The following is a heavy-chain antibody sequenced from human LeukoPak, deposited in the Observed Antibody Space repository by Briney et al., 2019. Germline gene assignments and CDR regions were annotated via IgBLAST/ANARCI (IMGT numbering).Heavy chain of an antibody. D-gene: IGHD3-10*01. J-gene: IGHJ4*02. CDR1: GGSFSGYY. V-gene: IGHV4-34*01. CDR3: ARVGPHYYGSGSYYNFLDY. Sequence: PSETLSLTCAVYGGSFSGYYWSWIRQPPGKGLGWIGEINHSGSTNYNPSLKSRVTISVDTSKNQFSLKLSSVTAADTAVYYCARVGPHYYGSGSYYNFLDYWGQGTLVTVSS. CDR2: INHSGST.